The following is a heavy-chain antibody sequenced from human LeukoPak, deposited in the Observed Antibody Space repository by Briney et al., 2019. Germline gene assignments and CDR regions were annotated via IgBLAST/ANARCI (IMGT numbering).Heavy chain of an antibody. CDR3: AKDLRYATDY. Sequence: GGSLRLSCAASGFTFRSYGMHWVRQAPGKGLEWAAFIRYDGSNKNYADSVKGRFTISRDNSKNTLYLQMNSLRGEDTALYYCAKDLRYATDYWGQGTLVTVSS. D-gene: IGHD5-12*01. V-gene: IGHV3-30*02. CDR2: IRYDGSNK. J-gene: IGHJ4*02. CDR1: GFTFRSYG.